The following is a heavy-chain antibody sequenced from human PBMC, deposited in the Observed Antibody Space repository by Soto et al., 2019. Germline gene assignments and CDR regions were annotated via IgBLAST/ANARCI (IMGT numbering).Heavy chain of an antibody. D-gene: IGHD3-22*01. CDR3: ARQIYDSSGYYYAS. CDR2: IYSLGTT. J-gene: IGHJ4*02. CDR1: GGSISSSSYY. V-gene: IGHV4-39*01. Sequence: QMQLQESGPGLVKPSETLSLTCTVSGGSISSSSYYWGWIRQPPGQGLEWLGTIYSLGTTYYNPSLKSRVTISVDKAKSQLFLKLSSVTAPDTAVYYCARQIYDSSGYYYASWGQGTLVTVSS.